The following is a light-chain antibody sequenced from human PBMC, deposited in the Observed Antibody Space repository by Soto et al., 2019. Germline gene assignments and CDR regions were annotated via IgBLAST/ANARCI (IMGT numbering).Light chain of an antibody. J-gene: IGLJ2*01. Sequence: ALTQPPSASGSPGQSVTISCTGTSSDVGGYNYVSWYQQHPGKAPKLMIYEVSKRPSGIPDRFSGSKSGNTASLTVSGLQAEDEADYYCSSYAGSNNLFGGGTKLTVL. CDR1: SSDVGGYNY. V-gene: IGLV2-8*01. CDR2: EVS. CDR3: SSYAGSNNL.